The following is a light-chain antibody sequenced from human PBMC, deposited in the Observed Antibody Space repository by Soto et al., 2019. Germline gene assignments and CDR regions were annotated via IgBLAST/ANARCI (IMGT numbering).Light chain of an antibody. CDR1: SSDVGTYNY. J-gene: IGLJ2*01. V-gene: IGLV2-8*01. Sequence: QSVLTQPPSASGSLGQSVTISCTGSSSDVGTYNYVSWYQQYPGKAPKLMIYEVTKRPSGVPDRFSGSKSGNTASLTVSGLQAEDEADYYCSSYAGSNNFVVFGGGTKLTVL. CDR3: SSYAGSNNFVV. CDR2: EVT.